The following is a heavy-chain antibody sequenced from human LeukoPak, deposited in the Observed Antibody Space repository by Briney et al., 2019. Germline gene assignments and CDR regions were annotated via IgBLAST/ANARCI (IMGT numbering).Heavy chain of an antibody. J-gene: IGHJ4*02. CDR3: AKARYCSGGSCFPQLTPDY. V-gene: IGHV3-23*01. CDR2: IRRSGENT. D-gene: IGHD2-15*01. CDR1: GFTFSSYD. Sequence: GGSLRLSCAASGFTFSSYDMSWVRQAPGRGLEWVSSIRRSGENTYYGDAVKGRFTISRDNSKNTVYLQMNNMRVDDTAVYYCAKARYCSGGSCFPQLTPDYWGQGTLVTVSS.